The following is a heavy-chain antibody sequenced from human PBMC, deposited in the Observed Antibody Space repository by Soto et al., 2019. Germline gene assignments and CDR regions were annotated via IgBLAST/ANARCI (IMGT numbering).Heavy chain of an antibody. Sequence: GGSLRLSCAASGFTFSSYAMTWVRQAPGKGLEWVSTILDSGVTTYHADSVKGRFIISRDNSKNTLYLQMNSLRAEDTAVYSCAKEYYDFWSDYYHYFDYWGQGTLVTVSS. D-gene: IGHD3-3*01. V-gene: IGHV3-23*01. CDR1: GFTFSSYA. CDR3: AKEYYDFWSDYYHYFDY. J-gene: IGHJ4*02. CDR2: ILDSGVTT.